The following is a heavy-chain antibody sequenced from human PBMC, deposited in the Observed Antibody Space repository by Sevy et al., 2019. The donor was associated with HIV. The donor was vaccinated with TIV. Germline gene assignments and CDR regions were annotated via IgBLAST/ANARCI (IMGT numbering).Heavy chain of an antibody. CDR2: FDPEDGDPEDGKT. D-gene: IGHD3-22*01. J-gene: IGHJ4*02. Sequence: ASVKVSCKVSGYTLTQFSMHSVRQAPGKGLEWMTTFDPEDGDPEDGKTIYAQKFLGRVTMTEDTSTDTAYMELSSLRSDDTAVYYCATTKDYYDSSGYPFDYWGQGTLVTVSS. V-gene: IGHV1-24*01. CDR3: ATTKDYYDSSGYPFDY. CDR1: GYTLTQFS.